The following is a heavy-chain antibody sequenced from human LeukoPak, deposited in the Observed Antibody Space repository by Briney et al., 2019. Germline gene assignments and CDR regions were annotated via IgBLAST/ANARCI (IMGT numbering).Heavy chain of an antibody. J-gene: IGHJ4*02. CDR3: ARDLEMATFY. D-gene: IGHD5-24*01. CDR2: ISSSSSYI. Sequence: GGSLRLSCAASGFTFSSYAMSWVRQAPGKGLEWVSSISSSSSYIYYADSVKGRFTISRDNAKNSLYLQMNSLRAEDTAVYYCARDLEMATFYWGQGTLVTVSS. V-gene: IGHV3-21*01. CDR1: GFTFSSYA.